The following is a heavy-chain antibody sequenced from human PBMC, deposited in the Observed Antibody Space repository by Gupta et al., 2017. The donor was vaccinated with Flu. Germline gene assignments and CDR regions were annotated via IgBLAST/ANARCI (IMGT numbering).Heavy chain of an antibody. J-gene: IGHJ4*02. CDR3: ARWRQQLDFDY. Sequence: QVQLVESGGGLVKPGGSRRLSCAASGFNFSDYYMSWIRQAPGKGLEWVSYISSSSSYTNYADSVKGRFTISRDNAKNSLYLQMNSLRAEDTAVYYGARWRQQLDFDYWGQGTLVTVSS. D-gene: IGHD6-13*01. V-gene: IGHV3-11*05. CDR1: GFNFSDYY. CDR2: ISSSSSYT.